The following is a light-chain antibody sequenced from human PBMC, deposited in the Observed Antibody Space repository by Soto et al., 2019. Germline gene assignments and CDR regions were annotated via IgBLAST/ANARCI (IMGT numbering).Light chain of an antibody. CDR1: QSVSSN. J-gene: IGKJ1*01. Sequence: EIVMTQSPATLSVSPGERATLSCRTSQSVSSNLAWYQQKPGQAPRLLIYAASTSATGIPARFSGSGSGTDFTLTITSLQSEDSALYYCQQYNHWPRTFGQGTKVEIK. CDR2: AAS. V-gene: IGKV3-15*01. CDR3: QQYNHWPRT.